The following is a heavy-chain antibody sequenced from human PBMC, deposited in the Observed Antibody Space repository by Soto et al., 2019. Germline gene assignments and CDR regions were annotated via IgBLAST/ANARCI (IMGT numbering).Heavy chain of an antibody. CDR2: LHYGHSSA. D-gene: IGHD2-2*01. CDR3: VTWPSSHWFDY. J-gene: IGHJ5*01. Sequence: GESLKISCKGSGSIFSTYSIGWVRQMPGKGLEWVGNLHYGHSSATYSPSFQGHVTISVDKSINTAYLQWSSLKASDTAFYYCVTWPSSHWFDYWGQGTLVTVSS. CDR1: GSIFSTYS. V-gene: IGHV5-51*01.